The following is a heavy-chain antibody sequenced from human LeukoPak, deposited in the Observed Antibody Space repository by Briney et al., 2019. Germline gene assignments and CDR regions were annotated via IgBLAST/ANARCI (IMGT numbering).Heavy chain of an antibody. V-gene: IGHV4-39*01. D-gene: IGHD3-22*01. J-gene: IGHJ4*02. Sequence: SETLSLTCTVSGGSISSSSYYWGWIRQPPGKGLEWIGSIYYSGSTYYNPSLKSRVTISVDTSKNQFSLKLSSVTAADTAVYYCARGRTGSGSPLDYWGQGTLVTVSS. CDR2: IYYSGST. CDR3: ARGRTGSGSPLDY. CDR1: GGSISSSSYY.